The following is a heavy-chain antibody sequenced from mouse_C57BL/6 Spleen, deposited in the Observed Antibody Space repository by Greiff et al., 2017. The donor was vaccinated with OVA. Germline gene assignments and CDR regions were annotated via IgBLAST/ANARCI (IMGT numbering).Heavy chain of an antibody. CDR1: GYSITSGYY. Sequence: EVKLMESGPGLVKPSQSLSLTCSVTGYSITSGYYWHWIRQFPGNKLEWMGYISYDGSNNYNPSLKNRISITRDTSKNQFFLKLNSVTTEDTATYYWARDGAQATLMDYWGQGTSVTVSS. D-gene: IGHD3-2*02. CDR3: ARDGAQATLMDY. CDR2: ISYDGSN. V-gene: IGHV3-6*01. J-gene: IGHJ4*01.